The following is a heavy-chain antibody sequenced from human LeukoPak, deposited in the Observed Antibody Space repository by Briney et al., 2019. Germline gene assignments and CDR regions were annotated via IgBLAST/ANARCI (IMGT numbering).Heavy chain of an antibody. CDR3: AMAVFTGER. CDR2: ISGSGNRT. V-gene: IGHV3-23*01. Sequence: GGSLRLSCAASGFTFSSYAMSWVRQAPGKGLEWVSSISGSGNRTYYADSVKGRFTISRDNSKNTLYLQTNSLRAEDTAVYYCAMAVFTGERWGQGTLVTVSS. CDR1: GFTFSSYA. J-gene: IGHJ4*02.